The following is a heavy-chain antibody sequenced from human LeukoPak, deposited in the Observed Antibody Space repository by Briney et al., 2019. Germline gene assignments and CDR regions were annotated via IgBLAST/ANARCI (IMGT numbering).Heavy chain of an antibody. D-gene: IGHD3-3*01. CDR1: GGSFSGYY. CDR3: ALRTYYYYYMDV. V-gene: IGHV4-34*01. J-gene: IGHJ6*03. Sequence: PSETLSLTCAVYGGSFSGYYWSWIRQPPGKGLEWIGEINHSGSTNYNPSLKSRVTISVDTSKNQFSLKLSSVTAADTAVYYCALRTYYYYYMDVWGKGTTVTVSS. CDR2: INHSGST.